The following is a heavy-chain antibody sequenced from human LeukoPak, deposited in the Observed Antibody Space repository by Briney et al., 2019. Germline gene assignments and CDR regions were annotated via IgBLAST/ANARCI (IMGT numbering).Heavy chain of an antibody. CDR1: GGTFSSYA. V-gene: IGHV1-69*05. J-gene: IGHJ4*02. CDR3: ARVEYSGSYYGAFDY. CDR2: IIPIFGTA. D-gene: IGHD1-26*01. Sequence: ASVKVSCKASGGTFSSYAISWVRRAPGQGLEWTGGIIPIFGTANYAQKFQGRVTITTDESTSTAYMELSSLRSEDTAVYYCARVEYSGSYYGAFDYWGQGTLVTVSS.